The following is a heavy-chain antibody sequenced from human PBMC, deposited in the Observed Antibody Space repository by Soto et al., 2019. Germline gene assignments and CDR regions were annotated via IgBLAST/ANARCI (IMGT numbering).Heavy chain of an antibody. CDR1: GFTFSSYG. CDR3: ARWVRDGYNFLPSYFDY. J-gene: IGHJ4*02. Sequence: PGGSLRLSCAASGFTFSSYGMHWVRQAPGKGLEWVAVIWYDGSNKYYADSVKGRFTISRDNSKNTLYLQMNSLRAEDTAVYYCARWVRDGYNFLPSYFDYWGQGTLVTVSS. D-gene: IGHD5-12*01. V-gene: IGHV3-33*01. CDR2: IWYDGSNK.